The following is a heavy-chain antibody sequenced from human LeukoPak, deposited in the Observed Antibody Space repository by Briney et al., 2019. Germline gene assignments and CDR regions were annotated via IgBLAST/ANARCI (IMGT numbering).Heavy chain of an antibody. CDR2: VSGDGVRT. CDR3: AKEQDNQLLLSHFDY. V-gene: IGHV3-23*01. D-gene: IGHD2-2*01. J-gene: IGHJ4*02. Sequence: GGSLRLSCTGFIFSNYTVSWVRQAPGKGLEWVSAVSGDGVRTFYADSVKGRFTISRDNSMSTLSLQMNSLRAEDTAVYYCAKEQDNQLLLSHFDYWGQGILVTVSS. CDR1: GFIFSNYT.